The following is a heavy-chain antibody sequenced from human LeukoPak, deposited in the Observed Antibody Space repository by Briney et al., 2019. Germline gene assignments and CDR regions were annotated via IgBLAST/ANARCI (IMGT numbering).Heavy chain of an antibody. D-gene: IGHD2-2*01. CDR2: IIPIFGTA. Sequence: GASVKVSCKASGGTFSSYAMSWVRQAPGQGLEWMGRIIPIFGTANYAQKFQGRVTITTDESTSTAYMELSSLRSEDTAVYYCARAYQLPPDAFDIWGQGTMVTVSS. V-gene: IGHV1-69*05. J-gene: IGHJ3*02. CDR3: ARAYQLPPDAFDI. CDR1: GGTFSSYA.